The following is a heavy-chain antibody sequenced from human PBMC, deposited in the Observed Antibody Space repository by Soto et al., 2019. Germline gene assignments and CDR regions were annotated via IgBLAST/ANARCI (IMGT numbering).Heavy chain of an antibody. Sequence: QVQLAQSGAEERKPGASVKVSCEATGYTFTAYALHWVRQAPGQRLEWMGWIKPANGNTKYSQRFQGRLTITSDTSANKMYMERSSLTSEYTAMYYCTRSAISPYGGLIGPFDYWGQGNLVAVSS. J-gene: IGHJ4*02. CDR2: IKPANGNT. D-gene: IGHD3-16*02. CDR3: TRSAISPYGGLIGPFDY. CDR1: GYTFTAYA. V-gene: IGHV1-3*05.